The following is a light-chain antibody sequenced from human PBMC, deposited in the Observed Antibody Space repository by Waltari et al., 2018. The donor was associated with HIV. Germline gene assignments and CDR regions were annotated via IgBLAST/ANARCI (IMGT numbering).Light chain of an antibody. J-gene: IGLJ1*01. V-gene: IGLV3-25*03. CDR2: KDS. Sequence: SLELTPPPSASVSPGLSARRPSSGYVLPNQYPPRYQQKSGQAPVLVVYKDSERPAGIPERLSGSSSGTTVTLFIDGVQAEDEADYYCQAADSSGSYFVFGTGTKVTVL. CDR1: VLPNQY. CDR3: QAADSSGSYFV.